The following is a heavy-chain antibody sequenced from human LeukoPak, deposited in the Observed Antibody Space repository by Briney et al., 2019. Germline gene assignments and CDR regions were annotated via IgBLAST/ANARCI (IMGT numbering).Heavy chain of an antibody. J-gene: IGHJ4*02. D-gene: IGHD5-12*01. V-gene: IGHV3-21*04. CDR3: AKGASGYDLVWADY. CDR2: ISSSSSYI. CDR1: GFTFSSYS. Sequence: PGGSLRLSCAASGFTFSSYSMNWVRQAPGKGLEWVSSISSSSSYIYYADSVKGRFTISRDNSKNSLYLQMNSLRAEDTALYYCAKGASGYDLVWADYWGQGTLVTVSS.